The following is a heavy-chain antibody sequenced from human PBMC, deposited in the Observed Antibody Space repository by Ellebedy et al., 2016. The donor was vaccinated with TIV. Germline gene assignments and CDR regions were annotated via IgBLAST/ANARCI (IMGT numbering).Heavy chain of an antibody. D-gene: IGHD6-13*01. Sequence: ASVKVSXKASGYTFTSYGISWVRQAPGQGLEWMGWISAYNGNTNYAQKLQGRVTMTTDTSTSTAYMELRSLRSDDTAVYYCARDSRAAGTGGYFDYWGQGTLVTVSS. CDR1: GYTFTSYG. J-gene: IGHJ4*02. CDR2: ISAYNGNT. CDR3: ARDSRAAGTGGYFDY. V-gene: IGHV1-18*01.